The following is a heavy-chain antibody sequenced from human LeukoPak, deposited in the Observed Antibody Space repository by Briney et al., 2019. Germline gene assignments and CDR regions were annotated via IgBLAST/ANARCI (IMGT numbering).Heavy chain of an antibody. D-gene: IGHD5-24*01. CDR2: IRSKAYGGTT. CDR3: TRVIPLDGYNFDY. CDR1: GFTFGDYA. J-gene: IGHJ4*02. V-gene: IGHV3-49*04. Sequence: GGSLRLSRRASGFTFGDYAMSWARQAPGKGLEWVGFIRSKAYGGTTEYAASVKGRFTISRDDSKSIAYLQMNSLKTEDTAVYYCTRVIPLDGYNFDYWGQGTLVTVSS.